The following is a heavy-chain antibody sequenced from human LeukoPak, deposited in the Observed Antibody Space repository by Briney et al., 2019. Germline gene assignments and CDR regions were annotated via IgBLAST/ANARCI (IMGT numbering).Heavy chain of an antibody. CDR1: GFTFSNYS. CDR3: ARNPPRYFN. V-gene: IGHV3-21*04. CDR2: IGSSSHFR. J-gene: IGHJ4*02. Sequence: GGSLRLSCAASGFTFSNYSMNWVRQAPGKGLEWVSSIGSSSHFRYYADSLKGRVTISRDNAKNSLYLQMNSLRAEDTAVYYCARNPPRYFNWGQGTLVTVSS. D-gene: IGHD1-26*01.